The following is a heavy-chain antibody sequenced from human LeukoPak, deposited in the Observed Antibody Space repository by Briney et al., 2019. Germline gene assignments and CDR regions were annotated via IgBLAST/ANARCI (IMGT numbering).Heavy chain of an antibody. J-gene: IGHJ4*02. Sequence: GASVKVSCKASGYTFTSYYMHWVRQAPGQGLEWKGIINPSGGSTSCAQKFQGRVTMTRDTSTSTVYMELSSLRSEGTAVYYCARDAAAGTRETIPPLPTLYFDYWGQGTLVTVSS. CDR2: INPSGGST. CDR1: GYTFTSYY. CDR3: ARDAAAGTRETIPPLPTLYFDY. D-gene: IGHD6-13*01. V-gene: IGHV1-46*01.